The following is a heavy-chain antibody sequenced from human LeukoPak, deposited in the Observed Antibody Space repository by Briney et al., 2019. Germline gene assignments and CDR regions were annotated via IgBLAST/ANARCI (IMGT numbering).Heavy chain of an antibody. D-gene: IGHD1-26*01. J-gene: IGHJ4*02. CDR2: IIPILGIA. V-gene: IGHV1-69*04. CDR3: AASGATKKRTYYFDY. Sequence: SVKLSCTASGGTLSSYAISWVRQAPGQGLEWMGRIIPILGIANYAQKFQGRVTITADKSTSTAYMELSSLRSEDTAVYYCAASGATKKRTYYFDYWGQGTLVTVSS. CDR1: GGTLSSYA.